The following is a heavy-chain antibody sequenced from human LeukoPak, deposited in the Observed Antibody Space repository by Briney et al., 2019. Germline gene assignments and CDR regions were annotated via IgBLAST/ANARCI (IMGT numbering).Heavy chain of an antibody. D-gene: IGHD1-26*01. V-gene: IGHV1-69*04. Sequence: GASVKVSCKASGGTFSSYAISWVRQAPGQGLEWMGRIIPILGIANYAQKFQGRVTITADKSTSTAYMELSSLRSEDTAVYYCARGIVGANRAGDDYWGQGTLVTVSS. CDR1: GGTFSSYA. J-gene: IGHJ4*02. CDR3: ARGIVGANRAGDDY. CDR2: IIPILGIA.